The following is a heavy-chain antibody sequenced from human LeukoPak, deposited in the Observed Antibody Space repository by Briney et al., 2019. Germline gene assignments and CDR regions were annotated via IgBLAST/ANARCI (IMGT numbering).Heavy chain of an antibody. CDR3: AKDALDYYDISGYYSSFGLFDY. D-gene: IGHD3-22*01. CDR1: GFTFSSYG. J-gene: IGHJ4*02. Sequence: PGGSLRLSCAASGFTFSSYGMHWVRQAPGKGLEWVSAISGSGVTTNYADSVKGRFTISRDNSKNTLYLQMNSLRAEDTAVYYCAKDALDYYDISGYYSSFGLFDYWGQGTLVTVSS. V-gene: IGHV3-23*01. CDR2: ISGSGVTT.